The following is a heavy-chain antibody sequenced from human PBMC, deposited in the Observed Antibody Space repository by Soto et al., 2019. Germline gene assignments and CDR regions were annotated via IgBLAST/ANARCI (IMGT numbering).Heavy chain of an antibody. V-gene: IGHV3-23*01. J-gene: IGHJ4*02. D-gene: IGHD1-26*01. CDR1: GFTFISYA. Sequence: PGGSLRLSCGASGFTFISYAMSWGRQAPGKGLEWVSAISGSGGSTYYADSVKGRFTISRDNSKNTLYLQMNSLRAEDTAVYYCAKDKGRKWEDRRGWEGVFDYWGQGTLVTVSS. CDR3: AKDKGRKWEDRRGWEGVFDY. CDR2: ISGSGGST.